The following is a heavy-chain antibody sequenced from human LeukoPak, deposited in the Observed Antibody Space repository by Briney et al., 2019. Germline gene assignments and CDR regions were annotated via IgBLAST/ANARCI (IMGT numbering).Heavy chain of an antibody. J-gene: IGHJ3*02. CDR2: IYYSGST. D-gene: IGHD6-13*01. CDR1: GGSISSSSYY. CDR3: ASLAAAASSGDDAFDI. V-gene: IGHV4-39*01. Sequence: PSETLSLTCTVSGGSISSSSYYWGWIRQPPGKGLEWIGSIYYSGSTYYNPPLKSRVTISVDTSKNQFSLKLSSVTAADTAVYYCASLAAAASSGDDAFDIWGQGTMITVSS.